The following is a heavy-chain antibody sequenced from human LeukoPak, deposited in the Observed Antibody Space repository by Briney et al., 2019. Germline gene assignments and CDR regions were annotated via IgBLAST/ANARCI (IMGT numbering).Heavy chain of an antibody. CDR1: GFTFSSYG. CDR2: IRYDGSNK. V-gene: IGHV3-30*02. D-gene: IGHD3-10*01. J-gene: IGHJ4*02. CDR3: AKDILYGSGSAFDY. Sequence: GGSLRLSCAASGFTFSSYGMHWVRQAPGKGLEWVAFIRYDGSNKYYADSVKGRFTISRDNSKNTLYLQMNSLRAEDTALYYCAKDILYGSGSAFDYWGQGTLVTVSS.